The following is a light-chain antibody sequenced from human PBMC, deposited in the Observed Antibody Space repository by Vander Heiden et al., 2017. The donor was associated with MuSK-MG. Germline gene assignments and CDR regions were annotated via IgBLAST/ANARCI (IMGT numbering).Light chain of an antibody. CDR3: QSADSSGTYVV. CDR2: KDS. V-gene: IGLV3-25*03. J-gene: IGLJ2*01. Sequence: SYELTQPPSVPVSPGQTARITYSGDALPKQYAYWYQQKPGQAPVLVIYKDSERPSGIPERFSGSSSGTTVTLTISGVQAEDEADYYCQSADSSGTYVVFGGGTKLTVL. CDR1: ALPKQY.